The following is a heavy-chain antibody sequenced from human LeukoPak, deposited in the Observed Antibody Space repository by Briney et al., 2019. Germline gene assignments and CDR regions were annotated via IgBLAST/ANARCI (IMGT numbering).Heavy chain of an antibody. J-gene: IGHJ4*02. V-gene: IGHV3-53*01. CDR1: GFSVTNNY. Sequence: GGSLRLSCAVSGFSVTNNYMSWVRKAPGKGLEWVSVFYVGGATYYADSVKGRFTISRDNSENTLYLQMKSLRAEDTAVYYCARGDGYNFFDYWGQGTLVTVSS. CDR2: FYVGGAT. D-gene: IGHD5-24*01. CDR3: ARGDGYNFFDY.